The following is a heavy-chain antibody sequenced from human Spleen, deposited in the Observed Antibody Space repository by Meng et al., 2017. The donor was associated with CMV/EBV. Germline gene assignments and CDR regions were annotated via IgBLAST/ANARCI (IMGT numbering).Heavy chain of an antibody. V-gene: IGHV4-39*01. CDR1: GGSISSRSHY. J-gene: IGHJ4*02. Sequence: SETLSLTCTVSGGSISSRSHYWGWIRQPPGKGLEWIGNIYYSGGTYYNPSLKNRVTISVDTSKNQFSLKLSSMTAADTAVYYCARVKGTTGPAYYFDFWGQGMLVTVSS. CDR2: IYYSGGT. CDR3: ARVKGTTGPAYYFDF. D-gene: IGHD2-8*02.